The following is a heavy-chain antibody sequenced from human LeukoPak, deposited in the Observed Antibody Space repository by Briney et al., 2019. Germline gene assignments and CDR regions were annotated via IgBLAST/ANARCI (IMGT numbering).Heavy chain of an antibody. Sequence: ASVKVSCKASGYTFTGYYMHWVRQAPGQGLEWMGWINPNSGGTNYAQKFQGRVTMTRDTSISTAYMELSRLGSDDTAVYYCASGHTTGTTHYYYGMDVWGQGTTVTVSS. CDR2: INPNSGGT. D-gene: IGHD1-1*01. V-gene: IGHV1-2*02. CDR3: ASGHTTGTTHYYYGMDV. CDR1: GYTFTGYY. J-gene: IGHJ6*02.